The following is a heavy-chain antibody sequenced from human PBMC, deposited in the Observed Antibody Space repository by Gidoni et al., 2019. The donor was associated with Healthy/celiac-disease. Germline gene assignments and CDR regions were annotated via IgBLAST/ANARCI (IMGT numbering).Heavy chain of an antibody. CDR1: GFTFSNAW. Sequence: EVQLVESGGGLVKPGGSLRLSCAASGFTFSNAWMSWVRQAPGKGLEWFGRIKSKTDGGTTDYAAPVKGRFTISRDDSKNTLYLQMNSLKTEDTAVYYCTTEQIWFGELFLLATPYYYYGMDVWGQGTTVTVSS. V-gene: IGHV3-15*01. CDR3: TTEQIWFGELFLLATPYYYYGMDV. D-gene: IGHD3-10*01. CDR2: IKSKTDGGTT. J-gene: IGHJ6*02.